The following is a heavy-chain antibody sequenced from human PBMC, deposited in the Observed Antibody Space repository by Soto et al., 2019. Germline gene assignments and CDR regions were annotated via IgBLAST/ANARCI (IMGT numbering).Heavy chain of an antibody. CDR3: ARLLWSRGDWFDP. D-gene: IGHD3-10*01. J-gene: IGHJ5*02. CDR2: IYYSGIT. CDR1: GGSISSYY. Sequence: QVQLQESGPGLVKPSETLSLTCTVSGGSISSYYWSWIRQPPGKGLEWIGSIYYSGITNYNPTPKSRVTISVDTSKNQSSLNLRSVTAADTAVYYCARLLWSRGDWFDPWGQGTLVTVSS. V-gene: IGHV4-59*08.